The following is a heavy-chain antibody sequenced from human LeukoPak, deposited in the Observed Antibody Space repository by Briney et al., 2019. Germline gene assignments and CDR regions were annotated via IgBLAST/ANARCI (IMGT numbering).Heavy chain of an antibody. Sequence: GGSLRLSCAASGFTFSSYWMSWVRQAPGKGLEWVANIKEDGSEKRYVDSVKGRFTISRDNAKNSLYLQMNSLRAEDTAVYYCARERTTDYYDSSGYYAGVFDIWGQGTMVTVSS. CDR1: GFTFSSYW. D-gene: IGHD3-22*01. CDR2: IKEDGSEK. V-gene: IGHV3-7*01. CDR3: ARERTTDYYDSSGYYAGVFDI. J-gene: IGHJ3*02.